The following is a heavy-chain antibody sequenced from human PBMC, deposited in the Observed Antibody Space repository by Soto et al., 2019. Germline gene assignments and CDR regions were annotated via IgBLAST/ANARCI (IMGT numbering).Heavy chain of an antibody. J-gene: IGHJ3*02. V-gene: IGHV4-34*01. Sequence: KTSETLSLTCAVYGGSFSGYYWSWIRQPPGKGLEWIGEINHSGSTNYNPSLKSRVTISVDTSKNQFSLKLSSVTAADTAVYYCARSAYSGSYYNDAFDIWGQGTMVTVSS. CDR3: ARSAYSGSYYNDAFDI. CDR2: INHSGST. CDR1: GGSFSGYY. D-gene: IGHD1-26*01.